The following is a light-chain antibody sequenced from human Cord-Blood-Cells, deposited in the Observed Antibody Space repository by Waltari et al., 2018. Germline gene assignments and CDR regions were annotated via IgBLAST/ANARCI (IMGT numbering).Light chain of an antibody. CDR3: QQRSNWPIT. CDR2: DAS. Sequence: EIVLTQPPATLSLSPGERATLSCRASQSVSSYLAWYQQKPGQAPRLLIYDASNRATGITARVSGSGSGTDFTLTISSLGPEDFAVYDCQQRSNWPITFGQGTRLEIK. V-gene: IGKV3-11*01. J-gene: IGKJ5*01. CDR1: QSVSSY.